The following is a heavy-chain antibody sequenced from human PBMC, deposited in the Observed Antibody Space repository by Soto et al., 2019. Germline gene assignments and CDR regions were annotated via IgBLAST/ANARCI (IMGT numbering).Heavy chain of an antibody. CDR1: GGSISSYY. Sequence: QVQLQESGPGLVKPSETLSLTCTVSGGSISSYYWSWIRQPPGKGLEWIGYISYSASTNYNPSLKSRVTISLDTSKNQFSLNLSSVTAADTAVYYWARHENLHCDYDYWGQGTLVTGSS. D-gene: IGHD5-12*01. V-gene: IGHV4-59*08. CDR2: ISYSAST. J-gene: IGHJ4*02. CDR3: ARHENLHCDYDY.